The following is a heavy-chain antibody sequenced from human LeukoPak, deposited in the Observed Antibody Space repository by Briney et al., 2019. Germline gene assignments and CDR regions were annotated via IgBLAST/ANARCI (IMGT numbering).Heavy chain of an antibody. J-gene: IGHJ2*01. Sequence: GGSLRLSCAASGFTFSSYSMNWVRQAPGKGLEWVSYINGWSSSIFYADSVKGRFTISRDNAKNSLYLQMNSLRDEDTAVYYCARDCSGGSCYSHWYFDLWGRGTLVTVSS. CDR2: INGWSSSI. V-gene: IGHV3-48*02. D-gene: IGHD2-15*01. CDR3: ARDCSGGSCYSHWYFDL. CDR1: GFTFSSYS.